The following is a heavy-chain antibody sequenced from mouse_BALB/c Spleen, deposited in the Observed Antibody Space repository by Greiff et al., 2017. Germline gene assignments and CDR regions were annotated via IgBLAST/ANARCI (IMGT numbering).Heavy chain of an antibody. Sequence: QVQLKESGPGLVAPSQSLSITCTVSGFSLTGYGVNWVRQPPGKGLEWLGMIWGDGSTDYNSALKSRLSISKDNSKSQVFLKMNSLQTDDTARYYCARRYYGPYYAMDDWGQGTSVTVSS. J-gene: IGHJ4*01. V-gene: IGHV2-6-7*01. CDR3: ARRYYGPYYAMDD. D-gene: IGHD1-2*01. CDR2: IWGDGST. CDR1: GFSLTGYG.